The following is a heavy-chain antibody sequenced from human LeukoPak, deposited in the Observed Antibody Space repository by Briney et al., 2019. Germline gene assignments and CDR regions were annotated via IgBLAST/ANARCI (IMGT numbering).Heavy chain of an antibody. CDR2: ITPYNGDT. V-gene: IGHV1-18*01. CDR3: ARVAGVSYNYFDS. D-gene: IGHD1-26*01. Sequence: ASVKVSCKASGYTFTTYGITWVRQAPGQGLEWMVWITPYNGDTNYAQNLQDRVTMTTDTSTSTAYMELRSVRSDDTAVYFCARVAGVSYNYFDSWGQGTLVTVSS. CDR1: GYTFTTYG. J-gene: IGHJ4*02.